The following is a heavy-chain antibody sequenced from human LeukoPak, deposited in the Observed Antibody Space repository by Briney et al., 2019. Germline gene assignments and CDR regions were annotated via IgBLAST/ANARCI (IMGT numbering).Heavy chain of an antibody. D-gene: IGHD1-26*01. Sequence: PSETLSLTCAVYGGSFSGYYWSWIRQPPGKGLEWIGEINHSGSTKYNPSLKSRVTISVDTSKNQFSLNLSSVAAADTAIYYCARRGRYSGTPGDYWGQGTLVTVSS. CDR1: GGSFSGYY. CDR2: INHSGST. V-gene: IGHV4-34*01. J-gene: IGHJ4*02. CDR3: ARRGRYSGTPGDY.